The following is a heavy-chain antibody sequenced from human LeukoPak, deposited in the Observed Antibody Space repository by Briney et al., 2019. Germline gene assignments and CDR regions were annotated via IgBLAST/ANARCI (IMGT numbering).Heavy chain of an antibody. V-gene: IGHV4-59*08. D-gene: IGHD5-24*01. J-gene: IGHJ4*02. CDR2: IYYSGST. CDR1: GGSISNYY. CDR3: AXHSISWPHYFDY. Sequence: SETLSLTCTVSGGSISNYYWTWIRQPPGKGLEWIAFIYYSGSTKYNPSLKSRFTISVDTSRNQFSLRLTSVTAADTAVYYCAXHSISWPHYFDYWGQGTLVTVSA.